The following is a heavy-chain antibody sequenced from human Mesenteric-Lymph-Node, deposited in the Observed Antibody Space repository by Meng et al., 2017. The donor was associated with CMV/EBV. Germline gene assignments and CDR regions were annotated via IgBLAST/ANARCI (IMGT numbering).Heavy chain of an antibody. CDR2: ISGFSGNT. Sequence: SCETSGYPVTGVGISWVRQAPGQGLEWMGWISGFSGNTFYTENLQGRVTMTTDTSTSTAYMELRSLRSDDTAVYYCARAPREYYFDYWGQGTLVTVSS. CDR3: ARAPREYYFDY. J-gene: IGHJ4*02. V-gene: IGHV1-18*04. CDR1: GYPVTGVG.